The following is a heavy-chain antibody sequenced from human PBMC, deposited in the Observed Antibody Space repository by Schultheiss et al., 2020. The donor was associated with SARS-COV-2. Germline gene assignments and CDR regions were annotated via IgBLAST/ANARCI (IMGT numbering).Heavy chain of an antibody. J-gene: IGHJ6*02. Sequence: GGSLRLSCAASGFTVSSNYMSWVRQAPGKGLEWVSVIYSGGSTYYADSVKGRFTISRDNSKNTLYLQMNSLRAEDTAVYYCARDLEYSSSGYYYYGMDVWGQGTTVTVSS. CDR3: ARDLEYSSSGYYYYGMDV. CDR2: IYSGGST. CDR1: GFTVSSNY. V-gene: IGHV3-66*01. D-gene: IGHD6-6*01.